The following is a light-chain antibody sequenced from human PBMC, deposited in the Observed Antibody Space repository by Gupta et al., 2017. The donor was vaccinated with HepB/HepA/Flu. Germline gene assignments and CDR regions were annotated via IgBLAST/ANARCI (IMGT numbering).Light chain of an antibody. V-gene: IGLV2-14*03. CDR1: SSDIGGYSY. J-gene: IGLJ1*01. Sequence: QSALTQPASVSGSPGQSIAISCTGTSSDIGGYSYVSWFQQYAGKAPKVIIYDVSSRPSGVSDRFSGSKSGNTASLTXSXLQAEDXADYYCSSFTSRATYVFGTGTKVTVL. CDR2: DVS. CDR3: SSFTSRATYV.